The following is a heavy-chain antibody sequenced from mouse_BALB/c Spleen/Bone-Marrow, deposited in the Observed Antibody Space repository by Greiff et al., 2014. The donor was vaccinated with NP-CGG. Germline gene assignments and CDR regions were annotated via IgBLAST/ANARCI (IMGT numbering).Heavy chain of an antibody. CDR3: ARLGRDYFDY. V-gene: IGHV5-6*01. D-gene: IGHD4-1*01. Sequence: VQLKESGGDLVKPGGSLKLSCAASGFTFTSYGMSWVRQTPDKRLGWVATISSGGSYTYYPDNVKGRFTISKDNAKNTLYLQMSRLKSEDTARYYCARLGRDYFDYWGQGTTLTVSS. CDR1: GFTFTSYG. J-gene: IGHJ2*01. CDR2: ISSGGSYT.